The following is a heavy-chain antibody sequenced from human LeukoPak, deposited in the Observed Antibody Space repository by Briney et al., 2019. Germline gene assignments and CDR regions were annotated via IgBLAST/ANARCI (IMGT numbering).Heavy chain of an antibody. D-gene: IGHD3-10*01. CDR1: GSTFSSYD. J-gene: IGHJ4*02. Sequence: GGSPRLSCAASGSTFSSYDMHWVRQATGKGLEWVSAIGTAGDTYYPGSVKGRFTISGENAKNSLYLQMNSLRAGDTAVYYCARARHYYGSGSYYNEYYFDYWGQGTLVTVSS. CDR3: ARARHYYGSGSYYNEYYFDY. V-gene: IGHV3-13*04. CDR2: IGTAGDT.